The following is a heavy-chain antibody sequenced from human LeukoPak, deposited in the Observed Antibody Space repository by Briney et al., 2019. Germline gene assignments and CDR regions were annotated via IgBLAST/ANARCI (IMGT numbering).Heavy chain of an antibody. D-gene: IGHD5-12*01. Sequence: PSETLSLTCAVYGGSFSGYYWSWIRQPPGKGLEWIGEINHSGSTNYNPSLKSRVTISVDTSKNQFSLKLSSVTAADTAVYYCARAPIRWLRLPASAYYFDYWGQGTLVTVSS. CDR1: GGSFSGYY. CDR2: INHSGST. J-gene: IGHJ4*02. V-gene: IGHV4-34*01. CDR3: ARAPIRWLRLPASAYYFDY.